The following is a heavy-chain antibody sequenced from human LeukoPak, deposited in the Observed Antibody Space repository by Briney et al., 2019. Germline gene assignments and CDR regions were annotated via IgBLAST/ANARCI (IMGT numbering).Heavy chain of an antibody. J-gene: IGHJ5*02. CDR2: INPNSGGT. D-gene: IGHD3-10*01. CDR1: GYTFTGYY. CDR3: ARAYQTFYGSATSIS. Sequence: GASVKVSCKASGYTFTGYYMHWVRQAPGQGLEWMGWINPNSGGTNYAQKFQGRVTMTRDTSISTAYMELSRLRSNDTAVYYCARAYQTFYGSATSISWGQGTLVTVSS. V-gene: IGHV1-2*02.